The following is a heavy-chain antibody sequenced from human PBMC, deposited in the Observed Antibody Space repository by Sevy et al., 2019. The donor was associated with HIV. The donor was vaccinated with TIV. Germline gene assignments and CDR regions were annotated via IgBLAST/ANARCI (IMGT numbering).Heavy chain of an antibody. J-gene: IGHJ4*02. D-gene: IGHD2-2*01. CDR3: ARVPCSSTSCYGYYFDY. CDR2: IYYSGST. V-gene: IGHV4-59*01. CDR1: GGSISGYY. Sequence: SETLSLTCTVSGGSISGYYWSWIRQPPGKGLEWIGYIYYSGSTDYNPSLKSRVSISVDTSKNQFSLKLSSVTAADTAVYYCARVPCSSTSCYGYYFDYWVQGTLVTVSS.